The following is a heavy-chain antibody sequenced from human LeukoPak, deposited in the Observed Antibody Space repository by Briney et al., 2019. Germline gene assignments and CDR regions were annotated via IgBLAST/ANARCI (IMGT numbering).Heavy chain of an antibody. J-gene: IGHJ2*01. CDR1: GGSISSYY. Sequence: SETLSLTCTVSGGSISSYYWSWIRQPPGKGLEWIGYIYYSGSTNYNPSLKSRVTISVDTSKNQFSLKLSSVTAADTAVYYCARRYDSSGYLDWYFDLWGRGTLVTVSS. D-gene: IGHD3-22*01. CDR3: ARRYDSSGYLDWYFDL. CDR2: IYYSGST. V-gene: IGHV4-59*08.